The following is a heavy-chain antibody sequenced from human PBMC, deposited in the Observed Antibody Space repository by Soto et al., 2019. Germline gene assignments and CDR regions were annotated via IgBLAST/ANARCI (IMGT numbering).Heavy chain of an antibody. CDR3: ARRLYYDSSGFEGGGMDV. CDR1: GGSISSGDYY. D-gene: IGHD3-22*01. CDR2: IYYSGST. V-gene: IGHV4-30-4*01. Sequence: PSETLSLTCTVSGGSISSGDYYWSWIRQPPGKGLEWIGYIYYSGSTYYNPSRKSRVTVSVDTSKNRCSLKLSSVTAADTAVYYCARRLYYDSSGFEGGGMDVWGQGTTVTVSS. J-gene: IGHJ6*02.